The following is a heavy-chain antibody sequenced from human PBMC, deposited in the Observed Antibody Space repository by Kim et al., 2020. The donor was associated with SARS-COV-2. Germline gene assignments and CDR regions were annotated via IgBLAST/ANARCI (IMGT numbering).Heavy chain of an antibody. CDR3: ARTLTMSDPRGLTGGYFDY. CDR1: GYSFTSYW. D-gene: IGHD3-10*02. CDR2: IYPGDSDT. Sequence: GESLKISCKGSGYSFTSYWIGWVRQMPGKGLEWMGIIYPGDSDTRYSPSFQGQVTISADKSISTAYLQWSSLKASDTAMYYCARTLTMSDPRGLTGGYFDYWGQGTLVTVSS. J-gene: IGHJ4*02. V-gene: IGHV5-51*01.